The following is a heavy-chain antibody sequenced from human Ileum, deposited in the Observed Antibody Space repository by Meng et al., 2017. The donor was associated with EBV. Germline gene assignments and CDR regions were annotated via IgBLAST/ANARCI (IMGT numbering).Heavy chain of an antibody. V-gene: IGHV7-4-1*02. D-gene: IGHD6-25*01. Sequence: QVQLVQSGSGLKKPGASVRISCKASGYTFTTYGMNWVRQAPGQGLEWMGWINTNTGKPTYAQGLTGRFVFSLDTSVSTAYLQISSLKAEDTAVYYCARDSGAADYWGQGTLVTVSS. J-gene: IGHJ4*02. CDR1: GYTFTTYG. CDR3: ARDSGAADY. CDR2: INTNTGKP.